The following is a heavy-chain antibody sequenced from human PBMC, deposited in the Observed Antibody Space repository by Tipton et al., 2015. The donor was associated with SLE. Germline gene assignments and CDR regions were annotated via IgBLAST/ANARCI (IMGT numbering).Heavy chain of an antibody. CDR1: GFTLSDYW. CDR3: AKVVGSSWSWYFDL. J-gene: IGHJ2*01. D-gene: IGHD6-13*01. Sequence: SLRLSCAASGFTLSDYWMYWVRQAPGKGLEWVSGISGRGNDKMYADSVKGRFTISRDNSKNTLYLQMNNVRDEDTAIYYCAKVVGSSWSWYFDLWGRGTLVTVAS. V-gene: IGHV3-23*01. CDR2: ISGRGNDK.